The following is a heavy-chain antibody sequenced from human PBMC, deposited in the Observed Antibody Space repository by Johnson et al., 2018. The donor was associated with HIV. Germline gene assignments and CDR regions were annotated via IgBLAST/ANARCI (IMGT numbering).Heavy chain of an antibody. V-gene: IGHV3-11*01. D-gene: IGHD2-15*01. CDR1: GFTFSDYY. J-gene: IGHJ3*02. CDR2: ISSSGSNM. Sequence: VQLLESGGGLVKPGGSLRLSCAASGFTFSDYYMSWIRQAPGKGLEWVSYISSSGSNMYYADSVKGRFTLSRDNDKNSLYLQLNSLRAEGTAVYYCAREIRVCSGGTCYTDAFDIWGQGTMVTVSS. CDR3: AREIRVCSGGTCYTDAFDI.